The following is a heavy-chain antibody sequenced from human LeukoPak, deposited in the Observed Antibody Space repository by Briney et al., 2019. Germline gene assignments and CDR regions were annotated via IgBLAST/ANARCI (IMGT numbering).Heavy chain of an antibody. V-gene: IGHV3-30*03. CDR1: GFTFSSYG. CDR2: ISYDGSNK. Sequence: PGRSLRLSCAASGFTFSSYGMHWVRQAPGKGLEWVAVISYDGSNKYYADSVKGRFTISRDNSKNTLYLQMNSLRAEDTAVYYCARELGFGELFYYGMDVWGQGTTVTVSS. D-gene: IGHD3-10*01. J-gene: IGHJ6*02. CDR3: ARELGFGELFYYGMDV.